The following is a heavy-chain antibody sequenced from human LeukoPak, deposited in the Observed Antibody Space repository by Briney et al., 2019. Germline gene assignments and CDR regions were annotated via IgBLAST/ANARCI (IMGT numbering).Heavy chain of an antibody. Sequence: SETLSLTCAVYGGSFSGYYWSWIRQLPGKGLEWIGEINHSGSTNYNPSLKSRVTISVDTSKNQFSLKLSSVTAADTAVYYCARKGPKVTIFGVVNRKTYMDVWGKGTTVTVSS. CDR1: GGSFSGYY. J-gene: IGHJ6*03. CDR2: INHSGST. D-gene: IGHD3-3*01. CDR3: ARKGPKVTIFGVVNRKTYMDV. V-gene: IGHV4-34*01.